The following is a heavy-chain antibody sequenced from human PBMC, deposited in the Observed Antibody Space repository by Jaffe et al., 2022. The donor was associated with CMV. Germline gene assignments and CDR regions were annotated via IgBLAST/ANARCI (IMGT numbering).Heavy chain of an antibody. D-gene: IGHD5-12*01. CDR2: IYYSGST. V-gene: IGHV4-59*01. J-gene: IGHJ4*02. CDR3: ARGGDGYNIDY. CDR1: GGSISSYY. Sequence: QVQLQESGPGLVKPSETLSLTCTVSGGSISSYYWSWIRQPPGKGLEWIGYIYYSGSTNYNPSLKSRVTISVDTSKNQFSLKLSSVTAADTAVYYCARGGDGYNIDYWGQGTLVTVSS.